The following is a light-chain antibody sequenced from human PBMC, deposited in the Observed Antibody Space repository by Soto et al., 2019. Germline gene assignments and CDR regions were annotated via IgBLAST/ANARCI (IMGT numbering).Light chain of an antibody. V-gene: IGLV1-44*01. Sequence: QSLLTQPPSASGTPGQRVTISCSGSNSNIGTNTVNWYQQLPGTAPRLLIYTNNQRPSGVPQRFSGSKTGTSASLVIGGLQSEDGADYYCAAWDDSLGAYVFGTGTKVTVL. CDR3: AAWDDSLGAYV. J-gene: IGLJ1*01. CDR1: NSNIGTNT. CDR2: TNN.